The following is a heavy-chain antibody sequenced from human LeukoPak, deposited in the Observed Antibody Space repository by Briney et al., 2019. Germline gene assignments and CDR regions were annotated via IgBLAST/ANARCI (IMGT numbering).Heavy chain of an antibody. CDR3: ARDRGDGGSLDY. J-gene: IGHJ4*02. Sequence: GGSLSLSCAGSGFTFSSYHMKWVRQAPGKGLEWVSSISTSSSYRFYADSVKGRFTITRDNARNSLYLQIHSLTDDDTAIYYCARDRGDGGSLDYWGQGTLVTVSS. V-gene: IGHV3-21*06. CDR1: GFTFSSYH. D-gene: IGHD1-26*01. CDR2: ISTSSSYR.